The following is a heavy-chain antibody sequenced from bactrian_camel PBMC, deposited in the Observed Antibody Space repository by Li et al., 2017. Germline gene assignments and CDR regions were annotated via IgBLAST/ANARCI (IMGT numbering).Heavy chain of an antibody. Sequence: QLVESGGGSVQAGGSLRLSCAASGYTHSSNCMAWFRQAPGKEREGVASIYRLGGSPYYADTVKGRFTISQDNAKNTVYLQMNSLKPEDTAMYYCAARVGSLCSMTAEYNYWGQGTQVTVS. CDR3: AARVGSLCSMTAEYNY. CDR2: IYRLGGSP. V-gene: IGHV3S25*01. CDR1: GYTHSSNC. D-gene: IGHD3*01. J-gene: IGHJ4*01.